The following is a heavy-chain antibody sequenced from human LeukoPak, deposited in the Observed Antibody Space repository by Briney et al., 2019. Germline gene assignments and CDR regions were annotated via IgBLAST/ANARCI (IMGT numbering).Heavy chain of an antibody. J-gene: IGHJ6*03. V-gene: IGHV1-18*01. Sequence: ASVEVSCKASGYTFTSYGISWVRQAPGQGLERMGWISAYNGNTNYAQKLQGRVTMTTDTSTSTAYMELRSLRSDDTAVYYCARNGDPYYYYYMDVWGKGTTVTVSS. D-gene: IGHD4-17*01. CDR3: ARNGDPYYYYYMDV. CDR2: ISAYNGNT. CDR1: GYTFTSYG.